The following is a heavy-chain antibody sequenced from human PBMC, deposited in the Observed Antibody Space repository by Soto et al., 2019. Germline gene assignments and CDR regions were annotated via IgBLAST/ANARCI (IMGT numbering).Heavy chain of an antibody. CDR1: GYIFVNYG. J-gene: IGHJ6*02. CDR2: ISPYTGNT. D-gene: IGHD3-16*02. CDR3: VMVDNFVTPTPQDV. Sequence: QVQLVQSGDEVKKPGASVKVSCKASGYIFVNYGIAWVRQAPRQGLEWMGWISPYTGNTHSASKVQGRLTMTTDTSTSTAYMGLGSLTSGDPAVYYCVMVDNFVTPTPQDVWGQGTTVTVSS. V-gene: IGHV1-18*01.